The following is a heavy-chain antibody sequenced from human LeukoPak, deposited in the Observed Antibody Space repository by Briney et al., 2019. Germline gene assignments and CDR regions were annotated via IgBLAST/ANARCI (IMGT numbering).Heavy chain of an antibody. CDR3: AXDXWRXYGSGSYFPFDY. D-gene: IGHD3-10*01. CDR2: ISAYNGNT. CDR1: GYTFTSYG. Sequence: GASVKVSCKASGYTFTSYGVSWVRQAPGQGLEWMGWISAYNGNTNYAQKLQGRVTMTTDTSTSTAYMELRSLRSDDTAVYYCAXDXWRXYGSGSYFPFDYWGQGTLVTVSS. V-gene: IGHV1-18*01. J-gene: IGHJ4*02.